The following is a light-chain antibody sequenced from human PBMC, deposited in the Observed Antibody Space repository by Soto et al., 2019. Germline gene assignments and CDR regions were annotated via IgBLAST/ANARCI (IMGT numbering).Light chain of an antibody. CDR3: QSYDSSTVV. J-gene: IGLJ2*01. V-gene: IGLV6-57*04. CDR1: SGSIASNY. CDR2: EDK. Sequence: NFMLTQPHSVSESPGKTVTISCTRSSGSIASNYVQWYQQRPGSAPTTVIYEDKQRPSGVPDRFSGSTGGSPNFASLPISGLQTEDGAGLYCQSYDSSTVVFGGGTKLTVL.